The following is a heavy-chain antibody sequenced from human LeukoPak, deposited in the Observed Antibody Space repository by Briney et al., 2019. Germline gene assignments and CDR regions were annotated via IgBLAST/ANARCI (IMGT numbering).Heavy chain of an antibody. CDR1: GVTLSSYG. CDR2: ISYDGSDK. D-gene: IGHD2-15*01. V-gene: IGHV3-30*03. Sequence: GRSLSLSRVASGVTLSSYGMHWVRQAPGKGLEWVAMISYDGSDKYYAESVKGRFTISRVNSKNTLYLQMNSLRYEDTAMYSCATLLLGVGGDYWGQGTLVTVSS. CDR3: ATLLLGVGGDY. J-gene: IGHJ4*02.